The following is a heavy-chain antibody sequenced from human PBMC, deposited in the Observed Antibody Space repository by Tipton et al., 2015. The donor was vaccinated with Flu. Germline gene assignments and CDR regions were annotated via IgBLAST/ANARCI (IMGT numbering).Heavy chain of an antibody. CDR3: AKDSEWLRSDYFYGMDV. Sequence: SLRLSCAASGFSFSTYAMSWVRQAPGKGLEWVSAISGSGGDTYYADSVRGRFTISRDNSKDTLFLQINSLRAEDTAVYYCAKDSEWLRSDYFYGMDVWGQGTAVTVSS. D-gene: IGHD5-12*01. V-gene: IGHV3-23*01. CDR1: GFSFSTYA. J-gene: IGHJ6*02. CDR2: ISGSGGDT.